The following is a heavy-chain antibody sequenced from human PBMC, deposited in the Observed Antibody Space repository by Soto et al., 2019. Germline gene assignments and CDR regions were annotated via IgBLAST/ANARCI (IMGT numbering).Heavy chain of an antibody. CDR2: VIPMFGTP. CDR1: GGTFSSYA. V-gene: IGHV1-69*12. CDR3: AIMYRSGWGGDLGY. J-gene: IGHJ4*02. Sequence: QVQLVQSGAEVKKPGSSVKVSCKASGGTFSSYAITWVRQAPGRGLEWMGGVIPMFGTPNYAQKFQDRVTVTADESTNTAYMDLSSLRSEDTAVYYCAIMYRSGWGGDLGYWGQGTLVTVSS. D-gene: IGHD6-19*01.